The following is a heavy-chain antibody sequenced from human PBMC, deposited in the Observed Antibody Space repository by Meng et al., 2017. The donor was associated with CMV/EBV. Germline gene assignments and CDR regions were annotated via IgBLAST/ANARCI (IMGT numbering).Heavy chain of an antibody. CDR2: IYSGGST. Sequence: WAASGFTVISNYMSWVRQAPGKGLEWVSVIYSGGSTYYADSVKGRFTISRDNSKNTLYLQMNSLRAEDTAVYYCASMGISGSFNWFDPWGQGTLVTVSS. CDR3: ASMGISGSFNWFDP. CDR1: GFTVISNY. V-gene: IGHV3-66*02. J-gene: IGHJ5*02. D-gene: IGHD1-26*01.